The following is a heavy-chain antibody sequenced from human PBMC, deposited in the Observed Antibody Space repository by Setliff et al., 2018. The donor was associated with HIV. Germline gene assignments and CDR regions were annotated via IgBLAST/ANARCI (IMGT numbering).Heavy chain of an antibody. CDR1: GDNFNNVA. CDR3: TNRGGSGTNVGNWFDP. D-gene: IGHD3-10*01. Sequence: SVKVSCKASGDNFNNVALNWVRQAPGQGLERMGGILPIFGSTDYAQKFQGRLTITAVQSQNTVYMELSSLRSDDTAVYYCTNRGGSGTNVGNWFDPWGQGTLVTVSS. J-gene: IGHJ5*02. V-gene: IGHV1-69*13. CDR2: ILPIFGST.